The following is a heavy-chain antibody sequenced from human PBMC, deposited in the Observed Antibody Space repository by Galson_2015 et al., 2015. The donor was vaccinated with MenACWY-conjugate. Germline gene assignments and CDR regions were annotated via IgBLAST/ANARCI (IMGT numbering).Heavy chain of an antibody. Sequence: SLKVSCKASGVTFSSCAISWVRQAPGQGLEWMGRIIPIFGTANYAQKSQGRVTITADESTSKSYMELSSLRSEDTAVYYCASMWGIYGVNDYDCYCMNVWGQGTTVTVSS. CDR3: ASMWGIYGVNDYDCYCMNV. J-gene: IGHJ6*02. CDR1: GVTFSSCA. D-gene: IGHD3-3*02. V-gene: IGHV1-69*13. CDR2: IIPIFGTA.